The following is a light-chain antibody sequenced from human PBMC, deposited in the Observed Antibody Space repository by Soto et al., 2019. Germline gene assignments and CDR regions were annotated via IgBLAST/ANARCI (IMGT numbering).Light chain of an antibody. CDR3: SSYTTNITPVV. V-gene: IGLV2-18*02. J-gene: IGLJ2*01. CDR1: KEVATYNR. Sequence: QSALTQPPSVSGSPGQSVTISCTGTKEVATYNRVSWYQQTPGTSPQLLIYEVTNRPSGVSNRFSGSKSGNTASLTISGLQAEDEADYYCSSYTTNITPVVFGGGTKLTVL. CDR2: EVT.